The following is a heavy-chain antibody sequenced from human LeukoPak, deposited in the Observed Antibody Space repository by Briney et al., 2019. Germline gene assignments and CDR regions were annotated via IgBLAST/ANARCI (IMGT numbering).Heavy chain of an antibody. CDR2: IYHSGST. V-gene: IGHV4-30-2*01. CDR1: GGSISSGGYY. D-gene: IGHD4-11*01. Sequence: PSQTLSLTCTVSGGSISSGGYYWSWIRQPPGKGLEWIGYIYHSGSTYYNPSLKSRVTISVDTSKNQFSLKLSSVTAADTAVYYCASIYSNYGPWLSRGYYYYMDVWGKGTTVTVSS. CDR3: ASIYSNYGPWLSRGYYYYMDV. J-gene: IGHJ6*03.